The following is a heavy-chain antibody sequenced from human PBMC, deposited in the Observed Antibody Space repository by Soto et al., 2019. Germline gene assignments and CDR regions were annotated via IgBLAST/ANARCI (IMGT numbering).Heavy chain of an antibody. CDR3: ARVRNVDIVATSPYYFDY. J-gene: IGHJ4*02. CDR1: GYTFTSYG. D-gene: IGHD5-12*01. CDR2: ISAYNGNT. Sequence: ASVKVSCKASGYTFTSYGISCVRQDPGQGLEWMGWISAYNGNTNYAQKLQGRVTMTTDTSTSTAYMELRSLRSDDTAVYYCARVRNVDIVATSPYYFDYWGQGTLVTVSS. V-gene: IGHV1-18*01.